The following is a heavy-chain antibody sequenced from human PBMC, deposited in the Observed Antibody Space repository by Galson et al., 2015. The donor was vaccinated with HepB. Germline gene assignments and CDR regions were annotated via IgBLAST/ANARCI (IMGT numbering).Heavy chain of an antibody. J-gene: IGHJ4*02. CDR3: AKWGIATRGFFYY. CDR1: GFTFSSYA. V-gene: IGHV3-23*01. CDR2: ISGSGGST. Sequence: SLRLSCAASGFTFSSYAMSWVRQAPGKGLEWVSAISGSGGSTYYADSVKGRFTISRDNSKNTLYLQMNSLRAEDTAVYYCAKWGIATRGFFYYWGQGTLVTVSS. D-gene: IGHD6-13*01.